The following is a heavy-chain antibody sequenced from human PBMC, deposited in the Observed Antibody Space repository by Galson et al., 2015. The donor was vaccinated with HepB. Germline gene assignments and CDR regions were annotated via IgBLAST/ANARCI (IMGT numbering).Heavy chain of an antibody. CDR1: GDSISTSLYY. Sequence: SETLSLTCTVSGDSISTSLYYWAWIRQGPGKDLEWIGSVYYGGTTYYSPSFQGRVAMSVDASKNQLSLTLTPVTAADTAGYYCARPLVLNGRFYPGVGPFYIWGQGTMVTVS. CDR3: ARPLVLNGRFYPGVGPFYI. J-gene: IGHJ3*02. D-gene: IGHD1-26*01. CDR2: VYYGGTT. V-gene: IGHV4-39*01.